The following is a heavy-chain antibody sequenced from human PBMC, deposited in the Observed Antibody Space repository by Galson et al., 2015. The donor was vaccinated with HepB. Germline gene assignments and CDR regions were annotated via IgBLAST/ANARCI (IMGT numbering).Heavy chain of an antibody. Sequence: CAISGDSVSSHSVTWNWIRQSPSRGLEWLGRTYYRSKWYIDYAVSVKSRLTITPDTSKNQFSLQLNSVTPEDTAVYYCTRNLTPWGQGILVTVSS. CDR3: TRNLTP. V-gene: IGHV6-1*01. CDR1: GDSVSSHSVT. CDR2: TYYRSKWYI. D-gene: IGHD3-16*01. J-gene: IGHJ5*02.